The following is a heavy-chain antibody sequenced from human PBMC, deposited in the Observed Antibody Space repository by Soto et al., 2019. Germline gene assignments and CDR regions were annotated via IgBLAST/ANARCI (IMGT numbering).Heavy chain of an antibody. V-gene: IGHV4-31*03. Sequence: SETLSLTCTVSGGSISSGGYYWSWIRQHPGKGLEWIGYIYYSGSTYYNPSLKSRVTISVDTSKNQFSLKLSSVTAADTAVYYCARQSNTAMVPSYWFDPWGQGTLVTVSS. CDR2: IYYSGST. J-gene: IGHJ5*02. CDR3: ARQSNTAMVPSYWFDP. D-gene: IGHD5-18*01. CDR1: GGSISSGGYY.